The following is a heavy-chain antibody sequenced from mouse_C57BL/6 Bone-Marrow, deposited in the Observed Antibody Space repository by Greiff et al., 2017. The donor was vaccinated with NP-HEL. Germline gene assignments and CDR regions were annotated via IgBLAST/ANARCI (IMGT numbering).Heavy chain of an antibody. D-gene: IGHD3-2*02. CDR3: ARLLDSSGKDWFAY. V-gene: IGHV5-12*01. CDR2: ISNGGGST. CDR1: GFTFSDYY. Sequence: EVQLVESGGGLVQPGGSLKLSCAASGFTFSDYYMYWVRQTPEKRLEWVAYISNGGGSTYYPDTVKGRFTISRDNAKNTLYLQMSRLKSEDTAMYYCARLLDSSGKDWFAYWGQGTLVTVSA. J-gene: IGHJ3*01.